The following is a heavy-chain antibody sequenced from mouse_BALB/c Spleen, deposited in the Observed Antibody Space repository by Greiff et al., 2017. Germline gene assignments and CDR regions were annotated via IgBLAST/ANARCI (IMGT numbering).Heavy chain of an antibody. J-gene: IGHJ3*01. D-gene: IGHD2-4*01. CDR3: ARDHDYEAY. CDR1: GFSLTSYG. V-gene: IGHV2-9*02. Sequence: QVQLQQSGPGLVAPSQSLSITCTVSGFSLTSYGVHWVRQPPGKGLEWLGVIWAGGSTNYNSALMSRLSISKDNSKSQVFLKMNSLQTDDTAMYYCARDHDYEAYWGQGTLVTVSA. CDR2: IWAGGST.